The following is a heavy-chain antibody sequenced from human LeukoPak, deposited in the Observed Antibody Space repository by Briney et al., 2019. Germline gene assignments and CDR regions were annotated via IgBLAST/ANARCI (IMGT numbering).Heavy chain of an antibody. V-gene: IGHV4-4*07. CDR2: IYTRESN. D-gene: IGHD4-17*01. Sequence: PSETLSLTCTLSGGSISNYYWSWIRQPAGKGLEWIGCIYTRESNNYNTSLKSRVTMSVDTSKNQFSLKLSSVTAADTAVYYCARGFPFDYGSFWFDPWGQGTLVTVSS. CDR3: ARGFPFDYGSFWFDP. CDR1: GGSISNYY. J-gene: IGHJ5*02.